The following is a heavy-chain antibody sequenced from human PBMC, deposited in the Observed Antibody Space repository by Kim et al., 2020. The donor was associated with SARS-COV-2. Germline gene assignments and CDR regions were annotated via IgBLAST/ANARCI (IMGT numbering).Heavy chain of an antibody. V-gene: IGHV3-64D*09. CDR3: VKGVLLWFGETYYFDY. D-gene: IGHD3-10*01. J-gene: IGHJ4*02. Sequence: SVKGRFTISRDKSKNTLYLQMSSLRAEDTAVYYCVKGVLLWFGETYYFDYWGQGTLVTVSS.